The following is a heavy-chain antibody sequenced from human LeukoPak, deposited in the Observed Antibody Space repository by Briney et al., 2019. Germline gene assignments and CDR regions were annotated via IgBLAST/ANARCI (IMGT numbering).Heavy chain of an antibody. CDR2: IYHSGST. J-gene: IGHJ4*02. D-gene: IGHD3-10*01. CDR3: ARRGRPHDY. V-gene: IGHV4-38-2*01. CDR1: GYSISSGYY. Sequence: PSETLSLTXAVSGYSISSGYYWGWIRQPPGKGLEWIGSIYHSGSTYYNPSLKSRVTISVDTSKNQFSLKLSSVTAADTAVYYCARRGRPHDYWGQGTLVTVSS.